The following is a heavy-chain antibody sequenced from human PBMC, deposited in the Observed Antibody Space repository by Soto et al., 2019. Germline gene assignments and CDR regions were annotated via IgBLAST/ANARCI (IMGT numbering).Heavy chain of an antibody. J-gene: IGHJ6*03. D-gene: IGHD3-10*01. V-gene: IGHV1-69*08. Sequence: QVQLVQSGAEVKKPGSSVKVSCKASGGTFSSYTISWVRQAPGQGLEWMGRIIPILGIANYVQKFQGRVTITANKSTSTAYREQIGLRSQDTSVYYCARDLLGVGYYASGTIYSEYYYYMDVWGKGTTVTVSS. CDR1: GGTFSSYT. CDR3: ARDLLGVGYYASGTIYSEYYYYMDV. CDR2: IIPILGIA.